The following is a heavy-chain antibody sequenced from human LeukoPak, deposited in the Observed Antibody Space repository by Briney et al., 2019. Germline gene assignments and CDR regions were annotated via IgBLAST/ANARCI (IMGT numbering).Heavy chain of an antibody. CDR3: AKDRDSSGWLTPTFDY. V-gene: IGHV3-30*18. J-gene: IGHJ4*02. Sequence: GGSLRLSCAASGFTFSSYGMHWARQAPGKGLEWVAAISYDGSNKYYADSVKGRFTISRDNSKNTLYLQMNSLRAEDTAVYYCAKDRDSSGWLTPTFDYWGQGTLVTVSS. D-gene: IGHD6-19*01. CDR2: ISYDGSNK. CDR1: GFTFSSYG.